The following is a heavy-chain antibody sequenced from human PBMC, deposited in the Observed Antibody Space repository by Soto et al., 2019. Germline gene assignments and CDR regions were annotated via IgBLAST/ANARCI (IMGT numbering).Heavy chain of an antibody. CDR2: ISYDGSNK. V-gene: IGHV3-30-3*01. CDR1: GFTFSSYA. J-gene: IGHJ2*01. D-gene: IGHD4-4*01. CDR3: ARPLWRDDYNWGYFDL. Sequence: GGSLRLSCAASGFTFSSYAMHGVLHAPCNGLEWVAVISYDGSNKYYAGSVKGRFTISRDNSKSTVYRQMNSLRLEDTAVYYCARPLWRDDYNWGYFDLWGRGTLVT.